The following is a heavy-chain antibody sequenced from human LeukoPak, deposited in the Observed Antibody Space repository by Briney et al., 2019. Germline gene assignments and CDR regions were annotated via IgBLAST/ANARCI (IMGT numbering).Heavy chain of an antibody. CDR2: ISTYNGNT. Sequence: ASVKVSCRSSGYTFTTYGITWVRQAPGQGLEWMGWISTYNGNTNYAQKLQGRVTMTTDTSTSTAYMELRSLRSDNTAMYYCARDRMDTGTYFDYWGQGTLVTVSS. D-gene: IGHD5-18*01. V-gene: IGHV1-18*01. J-gene: IGHJ4*02. CDR3: ARDRMDTGTYFDY. CDR1: GYTFTTYG.